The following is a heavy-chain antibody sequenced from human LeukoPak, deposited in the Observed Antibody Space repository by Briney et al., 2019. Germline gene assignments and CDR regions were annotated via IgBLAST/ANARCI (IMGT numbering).Heavy chain of an antibody. Sequence: GGSLRLSCAASGFTFSSYSMNWVRQAPGKGLEWVSSISSSSSYIYYADSVKGRFTISRDNSKNTLYLQMNSLRAEDTAVYYCAKDKWSSSGWFFDYWGQGTLVTVSS. CDR1: GFTFSSYS. CDR3: AKDKWSSSGWFFDY. J-gene: IGHJ4*02. D-gene: IGHD6-19*01. CDR2: ISSSSSYI. V-gene: IGHV3-21*04.